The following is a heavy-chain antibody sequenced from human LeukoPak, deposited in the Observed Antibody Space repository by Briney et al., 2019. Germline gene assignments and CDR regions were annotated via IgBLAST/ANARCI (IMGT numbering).Heavy chain of an antibody. J-gene: IGHJ2*01. CDR2: IYYSGST. CDR1: GGCISRYC. D-gene: IGHD6-13*01. CDR3: ARGDSSPWYFDL. V-gene: IGHV4-59*01. Sequence: PSETLSLTSPGPGGCISRYCWRWIRQPPGKGLEWIGYIYYSGSTNYNPSLKSRVAISVDTSKNQFSLKLSSVTAADTAVYYCARGDSSPWYFDLWGRGTLVTVSS.